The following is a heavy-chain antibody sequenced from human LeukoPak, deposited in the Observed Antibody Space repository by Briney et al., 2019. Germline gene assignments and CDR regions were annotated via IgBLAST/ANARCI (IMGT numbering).Heavy chain of an antibody. CDR3: ARRYYGRDGYNYWFDP. CDR1: GYSFTSYW. D-gene: IGHD5-24*01. J-gene: IGHJ5*02. Sequence: GESLKISCKGSGYSFTSYWIGWVRQMPGKGLEWMGIIYPGDSDTRYSPSFQGQVTISADKSISTAYLQWSSLKASDTAMYYCARRYYGRDGYNYWFDPWGQGTLVTVSS. V-gene: IGHV5-51*01. CDR2: IYPGDSDT.